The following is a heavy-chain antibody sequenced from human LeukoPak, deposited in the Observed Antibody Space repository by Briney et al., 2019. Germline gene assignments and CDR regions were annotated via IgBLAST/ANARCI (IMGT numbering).Heavy chain of an antibody. Sequence: SQTLSLTCVISGDSVSSNSAAWNWIRRSPSRGLEWLGRTYYRSKWYNDYAVSVKSRITINPDTSKNQFFLQLSSVTPEDTAVYYCARETSHFDYWGQGTLVTVSS. CDR3: ARETSHFDY. J-gene: IGHJ4*02. CDR2: TYYRSKWYN. V-gene: IGHV6-1*01. CDR1: GDSVSSNSAA.